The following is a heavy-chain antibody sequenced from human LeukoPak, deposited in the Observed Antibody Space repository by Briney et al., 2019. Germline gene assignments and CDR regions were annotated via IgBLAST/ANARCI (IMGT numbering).Heavy chain of an antibody. D-gene: IGHD3-10*01. CDR2: LYYSGST. V-gene: IGHV4-39*01. CDR3: ARRHDGEFDY. J-gene: IGHJ4*02. CDR1: GGSISSSRYH. Sequence: KSSETLSLTCTVSGGSISSSRYHWGWIRLPPGKGLEWIGNLYYSGSTYYNPSLKSRVTISVDRSKNQFSLKLNSVTAADTAVYYCARRHDGEFDYWGQGTLVTVSS.